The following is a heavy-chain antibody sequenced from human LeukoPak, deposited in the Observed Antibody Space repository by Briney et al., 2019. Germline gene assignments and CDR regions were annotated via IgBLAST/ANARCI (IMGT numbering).Heavy chain of an antibody. Sequence: PGGSLRLSCAASGFTFSNYWMHWVRQAPGKGLVWVSHVNTDASSTSYADSVKGRFTISRDNAKNTVYLQMNSLRAEDTAVYYCVRDLTLFSSGIYYDRDAFDIWGQGTMVTVSS. CDR1: GFTFSNYW. V-gene: IGHV3-74*01. CDR2: VNTDASST. J-gene: IGHJ3*02. D-gene: IGHD2-15*01. CDR3: VRDLTLFSSGIYYDRDAFDI.